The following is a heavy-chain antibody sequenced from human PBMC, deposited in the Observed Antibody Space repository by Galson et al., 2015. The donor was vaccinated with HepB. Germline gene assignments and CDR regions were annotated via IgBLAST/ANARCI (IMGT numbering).Heavy chain of an antibody. CDR3: ARDLTCSGGCGFNRYFDL. CDR2: VYRSGFA. J-gene: IGHJ2*01. V-gene: IGHV4-31*03. CDR1: DDSISSGGYY. D-gene: IGHD2-15*01. Sequence: TLSLTCTVSDDSISSGGYYWTWFRQHPGKGLEWIGYVYRSGFAYYNPSLKSRVAISVDTSGNQFSRELRSVTASDTAIYYCARDLTCSGGCGFNRYFDLWGRGTLVTVSS.